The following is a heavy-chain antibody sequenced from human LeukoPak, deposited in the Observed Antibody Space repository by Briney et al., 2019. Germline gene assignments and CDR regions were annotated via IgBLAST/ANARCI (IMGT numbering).Heavy chain of an antibody. Sequence: ASVKVSCKASGYTFTGYYMHWVRQAPGQGFEWMGWINPNSGGTNYAQKFQGRVTMTRDTSISTAYMELSRLRSDDTAVYYCAREFVLTGYYNENWFDPWGQGTLVTVSS. D-gene: IGHD3-9*01. V-gene: IGHV1-2*02. CDR2: INPNSGGT. J-gene: IGHJ5*02. CDR3: AREFVLTGYYNENWFDP. CDR1: GYTFTGYY.